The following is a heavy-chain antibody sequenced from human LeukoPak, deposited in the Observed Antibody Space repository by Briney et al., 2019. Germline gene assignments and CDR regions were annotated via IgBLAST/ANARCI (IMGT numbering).Heavy chain of an antibody. CDR2: ISGSGGST. D-gene: IGHD3-9*01. J-gene: IGHJ4*02. CDR3: AKEDDILTGPDY. V-gene: IGHV3-23*01. Sequence: SAISGSGGSTYYADSVKRRFTISRDNSKNTLYLQMNSLRAEDTAVYYCAKEDDILTGPDYWGQGTLVTVSS.